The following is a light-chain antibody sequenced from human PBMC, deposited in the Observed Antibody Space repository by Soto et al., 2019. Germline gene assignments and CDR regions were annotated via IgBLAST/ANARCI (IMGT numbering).Light chain of an antibody. Sequence: DIELTQSPTSLSASGGDRVTMRCRESETISTFLNWYQHKPGKAPKLLISAASRLQSGVPPRFSGSGSGTDFTLTINSLRPEDFASYYCQQSYSSSPITFGPGTRLDIK. CDR3: QQSYSSSPIT. CDR2: AAS. V-gene: IGKV1-39*01. CDR1: ETISTF. J-gene: IGKJ5*01.